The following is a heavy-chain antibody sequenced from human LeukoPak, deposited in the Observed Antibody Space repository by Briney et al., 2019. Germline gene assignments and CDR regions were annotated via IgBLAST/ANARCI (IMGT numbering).Heavy chain of an antibody. CDR3: VKDQRFGDLDDY. J-gene: IGHJ4*02. CDR1: GFIFNNYA. CDR2: ISGSGITT. Sequence: GGSLRLSCAASGFIFNNYAMSWVRQAPGKGLEWVSTISGSGITTYYAGSVKGRFAISRDNSKSTLYLQMSSLRAEDTAVYYCVKDQRFGDLDDYRGQGTLVTVSS. V-gene: IGHV3-23*01. D-gene: IGHD3-10*01.